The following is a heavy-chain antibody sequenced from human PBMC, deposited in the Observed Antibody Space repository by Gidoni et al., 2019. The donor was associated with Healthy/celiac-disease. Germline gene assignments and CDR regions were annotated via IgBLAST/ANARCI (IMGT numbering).Heavy chain of an antibody. CDR2: ISSSSSYI. CDR1: GFTFSSYS. V-gene: IGHV3-21*01. J-gene: IGHJ5*02. CDR3: ARVGGLTSSGWFDP. Sequence: SCAASGFTFSSYSMNWVRQAPGKGLEWVSSISSSSSYIYYADSVKGRFTISRDNAKNSLYLQMNSLRAEDTAVYYCARVGGLTSSGWFDPWGQGTLVTVSS. D-gene: IGHD3-10*01.